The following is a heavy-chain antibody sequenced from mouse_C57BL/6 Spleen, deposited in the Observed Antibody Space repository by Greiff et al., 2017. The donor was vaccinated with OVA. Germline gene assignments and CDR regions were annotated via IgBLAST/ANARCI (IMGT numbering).Heavy chain of an antibody. CDR2: IDPSDSYT. D-gene: IGHD1-1*01. CDR1: GYTFTSYW. V-gene: IGHV1-50*01. CDR3: ARRTVGGYFDV. J-gene: IGHJ1*03. Sequence: QVQLQQPGAELVKPGASVKLSCKASGYTFTSYWMQWVKQRPGQGLEWIGEIDPSDSYTNYNQKFKGKATLTVDTSSSTAYMQLSSLTSEDSAVYYCARRTVGGYFDVWGTGTTVTVSS.